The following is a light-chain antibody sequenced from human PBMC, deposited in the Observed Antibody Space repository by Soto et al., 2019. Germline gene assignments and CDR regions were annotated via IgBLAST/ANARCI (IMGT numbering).Light chain of an antibody. CDR3: RSLPGSPVV. J-gene: IGLJ1*01. CDR1: SSDVGGYNY. Sequence: QSALTQPRSVSGSPGQSVTISCTGTSSDVGGYNYVSWYQQHPGKAPKLMIYDVTTRPSGVPDRFSGSKSGNTASLTISGLQADDEADYYRRSLPGSPVVLGTGPKSTVL. CDR2: DVT. V-gene: IGLV2-11*01.